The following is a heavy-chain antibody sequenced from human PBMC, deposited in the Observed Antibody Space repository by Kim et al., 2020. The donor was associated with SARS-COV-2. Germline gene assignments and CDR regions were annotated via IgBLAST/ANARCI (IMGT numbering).Heavy chain of an antibody. Sequence: ASVKVSCKASGYTFSTYGISWVRQAPGQGLEWMGWISAYNGNTNYAQNLQGRVTMTTDTSTSTAYLELRSLKSDDTAVYYCARDHWITGTNDQFDYWGQGTLVTVSS. CDR1: GYTFSTYG. CDR3: ARDHWITGTNDQFDY. V-gene: IGHV1-18*01. CDR2: ISAYNGNT. D-gene: IGHD1-20*01. J-gene: IGHJ4*02.